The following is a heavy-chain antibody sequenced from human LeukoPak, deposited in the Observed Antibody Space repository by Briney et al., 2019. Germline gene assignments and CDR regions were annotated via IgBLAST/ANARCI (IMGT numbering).Heavy chain of an antibody. J-gene: IGHJ3*02. CDR3: AKDEFVASDFTGAFDI. CDR2: ISWNSVTI. D-gene: IGHD2-8*02. CDR1: GFTFDDYA. Sequence: GRSLRLSCAASGFTFDDYAMHWVRQAPGKGLEWVSGISWNSVTIVYADSVKSRFTISRDNAKNSLYLQMNSLRAEDMALYYCAKDEFVASDFTGAFDIWGQGTMVTVSS. V-gene: IGHV3-9*03.